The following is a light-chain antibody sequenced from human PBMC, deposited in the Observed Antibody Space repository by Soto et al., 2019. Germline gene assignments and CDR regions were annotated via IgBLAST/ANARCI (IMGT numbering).Light chain of an antibody. Sequence: QSVLTQPPSASGTPGQRVTISCSGRRSNIGSNTVNWYQQLPGTAPKVLIYSNNQRPSGVPDRFSGSKSGTSASLAISGLQYDDEADYYCAAWDDSLNGWVFGGGTKLTVL. CDR3: AAWDDSLNGWV. CDR1: RSNIGSNT. CDR2: SNN. V-gene: IGLV1-44*01. J-gene: IGLJ3*02.